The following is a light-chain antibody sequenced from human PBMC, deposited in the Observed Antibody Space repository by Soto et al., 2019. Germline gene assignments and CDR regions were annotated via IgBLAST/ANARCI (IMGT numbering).Light chain of an antibody. J-gene: IGKJ1*01. V-gene: IGKV3-20*01. CDR1: QTVNSNY. CDR2: GGS. Sequence: EIVLTQTPDIVSLSPGERAILSCRASQTVNSNYLAWYQQRHGQAPRLPIYGGSNRARGIPDRFGGSGSGTDFTLTISRLEPEDFAVYYCQQYHFSPETFGQGTKVDIK. CDR3: QQYHFSPET.